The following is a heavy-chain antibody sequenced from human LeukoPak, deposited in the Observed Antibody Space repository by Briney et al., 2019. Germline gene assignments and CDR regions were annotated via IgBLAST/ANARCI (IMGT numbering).Heavy chain of an antibody. D-gene: IGHD6-19*01. Sequence: GGSLRLSCEASGFMFSSYEMTWVRQAPGKGLEWVSYISGAGSTKYYADSVKGRFPISRDNAKNSLYLQMNSLRAEDTAVYYCARVRGSGGWYIDYWGQGTLVTVSS. V-gene: IGHV3-48*03. CDR2: ISGAGSTK. CDR1: GFMFSSYE. J-gene: IGHJ4*02. CDR3: ARVRGSGGWYIDY.